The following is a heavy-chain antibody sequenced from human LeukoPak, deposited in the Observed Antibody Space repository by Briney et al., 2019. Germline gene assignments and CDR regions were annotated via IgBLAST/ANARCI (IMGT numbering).Heavy chain of an antibody. CDR1: GYTFTGYY. CDR3: AKDYEPLVGVHRWGDWFDP. J-gene: IGHJ5*02. V-gene: IGHV1-2*02. Sequence: ASVKVSCKASGYTFTGYYMHWVRQAPGQGLEWMGWIKTNSGGANYAQKFQGRVTMTRDTSINTDYMELSRLRSDDTAVYYCAKDYEPLVGVHRWGDWFDPWGQGTLVTVSS. CDR2: IKTNSGGA. D-gene: IGHD1-26*01.